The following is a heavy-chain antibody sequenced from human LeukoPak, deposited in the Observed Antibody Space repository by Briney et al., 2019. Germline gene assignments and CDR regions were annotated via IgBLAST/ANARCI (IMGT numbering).Heavy chain of an antibody. CDR3: ARIVPAAILVNWFDP. CDR1: GFTFSSYS. CDR2: ISSSSSYI. Sequence: GGSLRLSCAASGFTFSSYSMNWVRQAPGKGLEWVSSISSSSSYIYYADSVKGRFTISRDNAKNSLYLQMNSLRAEDTAVYHCARIVPAAILVNWFDPWGQGTLVTVSS. D-gene: IGHD2-2*02. V-gene: IGHV3-21*01. J-gene: IGHJ5*02.